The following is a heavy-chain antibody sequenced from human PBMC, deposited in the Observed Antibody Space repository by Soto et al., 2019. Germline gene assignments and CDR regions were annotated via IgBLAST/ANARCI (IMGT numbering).Heavy chain of an antibody. CDR2: IIPIFGTA. D-gene: IGHD2-2*02. CDR3: ARDVTSSSRICSSTSCYTRYNWFDP. Sequence: SVKVSCKASGGTFSSYAISWVRQAPGQGLEWMGGIIPIFGTANYAQKCQGRVTITADESTSTAYMELSSLRSEDTAVYYCARDVTSSSRICSSTSCYTRYNWFDPWGQGTLVTVSS. V-gene: IGHV1-69*13. CDR1: GGTFSSYA. J-gene: IGHJ5*02.